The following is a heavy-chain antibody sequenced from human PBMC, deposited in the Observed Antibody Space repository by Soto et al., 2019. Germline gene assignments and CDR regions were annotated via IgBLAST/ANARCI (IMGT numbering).Heavy chain of an antibody. CDR3: ARDHYCSGGSCYYYYFDY. Sequence: GGSLRLSCAASGFTFSSYSMNWVRQAPGKGLEWVSSISSSSSYIYYADSVKGRFTISRDNAKNSLYLQMNSLRAEDTAVYYCARDHYCSGGSCYYYYFDYWGQGTLVTVSS. CDR2: ISSSSSYI. V-gene: IGHV3-21*01. D-gene: IGHD2-15*01. J-gene: IGHJ4*02. CDR1: GFTFSSYS.